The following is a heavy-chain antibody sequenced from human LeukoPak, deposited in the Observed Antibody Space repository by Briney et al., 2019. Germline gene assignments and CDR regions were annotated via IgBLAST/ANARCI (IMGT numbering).Heavy chain of an antibody. CDR1: GLSFSSHW. CDR2: IKQDESEK. CDR3: AKGVAVASPYYFDY. D-gene: IGHD6-19*01. Sequence: PGGSLRLSCAASGLSFSSHWMSWVRQAPGKGLEWVANIKQDESEKYYVDSVKGRFTISRDNSKNTLYLQMNSLRAEDTAVYYCAKGVAVASPYYFDYWGQGTLVTVSS. J-gene: IGHJ4*02. V-gene: IGHV3-7*03.